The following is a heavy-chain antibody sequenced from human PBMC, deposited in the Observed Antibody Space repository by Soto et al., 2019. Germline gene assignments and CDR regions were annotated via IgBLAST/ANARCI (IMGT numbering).Heavy chain of an antibody. V-gene: IGHV4-34*01. D-gene: IGHD3-10*01. CDR1: GGSFSGYY. J-gene: IGHJ4*02. Sequence: SETLSLTCAVYGGSFSGYYWSWIRQPPGKGLEWIGEINHSGSTNDNPSLKSRVTIPVDTSKNQFSLKLSSVTAADTAVYYCARRYYYGSGSYYTQFYGCLWGQGTLVTVSS. CDR3: ARRYYYGSGSYYTQFYGCL. CDR2: INHSGST.